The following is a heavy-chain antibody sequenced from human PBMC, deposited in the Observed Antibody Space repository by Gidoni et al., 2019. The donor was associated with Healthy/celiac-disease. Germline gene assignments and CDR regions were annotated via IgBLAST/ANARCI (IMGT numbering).Heavy chain of an antibody. CDR1: GYTFTSYY. V-gene: IGHV1-46*01. CDR3: ARDRAWGTGTTYGYFQH. Sequence: QVQLVQSGAEVKKPGASVKVSCKASGYTFTSYYMHWVRQAPGQGLEWMGIINPSGGSTSYAQKFQGRVTMTRDTSTSTVYMELSSLRSEDTAVYYCARDRAWGTGTTYGYFQHWGQGTLVTVSS. D-gene: IGHD1-7*01. CDR2: INPSGGST. J-gene: IGHJ1*01.